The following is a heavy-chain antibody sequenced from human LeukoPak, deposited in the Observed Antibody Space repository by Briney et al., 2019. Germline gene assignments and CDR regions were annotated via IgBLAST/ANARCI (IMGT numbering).Heavy chain of an antibody. Sequence: GGSLRLSCAASGFTVSSNYMSWVRQAPGKGLEWLSIIYSGGYTYYADSVKGRFTISRDNSKKTLYLQMNSLRAEDTAVYYCARGIVVVVAATSNWFDPWGQGTLVTVSS. CDR3: ARGIVVVVAATSNWFDP. CDR2: IYSGGYT. CDR1: GFTVSSNY. D-gene: IGHD2-15*01. J-gene: IGHJ5*02. V-gene: IGHV3-53*05.